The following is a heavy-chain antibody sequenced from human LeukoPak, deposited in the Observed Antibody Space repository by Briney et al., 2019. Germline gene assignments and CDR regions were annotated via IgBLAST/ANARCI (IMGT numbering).Heavy chain of an antibody. V-gene: IGHV3-21*01. J-gene: IGHJ4*02. CDR3: ARDRAVRGVFDY. D-gene: IGHD3-10*01. CDR1: GFTFSSYS. CDR2: ISSSSSYI. Sequence: GGSLRLSCAASGFTFSSYSMNWVRQAPGKGLEWVSSISSSSSYIYYADSVKGRFTISRDNAKNSLYLQMNSLRAEDTAVYYCARDRAVRGVFDYWSQGALVTVSS.